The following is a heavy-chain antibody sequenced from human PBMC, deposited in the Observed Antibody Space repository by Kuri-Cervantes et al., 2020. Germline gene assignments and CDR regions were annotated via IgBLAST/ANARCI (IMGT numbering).Heavy chain of an antibody. CDR3: ARDSHGYGDVRDYYYYGMDV. CDR2: IYTSGST. D-gene: IGHD3-10*02. Sequence: SETLSLTCTVSGGSISSYYWSWIRQPAGKGLEWIGRIYTSGSTNYNPSLKSRVTMSVDTSKNQFSLKLSSVTAADTAVYYCARDSHGYGDVRDYYYYGMDVWGQGTTVTVSS. J-gene: IGHJ6*02. CDR1: GGSISSYY. V-gene: IGHV4-4*07.